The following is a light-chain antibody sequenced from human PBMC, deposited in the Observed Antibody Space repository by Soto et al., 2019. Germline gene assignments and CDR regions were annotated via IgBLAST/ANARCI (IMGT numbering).Light chain of an antibody. V-gene: IGLV6-57*02. CDR2: EDN. CDR1: SGSIASNY. Sequence: NFMLTQPHSASESPGKTVTISCTGSSGSIASNYVQWYQQRPGSAPTTVIYEDNKRPSGVPDRFSGSIDRSSNSASLIISGLKTEDEADYYCQSHDSSNVVFGGGTKLTVL. J-gene: IGLJ2*01. CDR3: QSHDSSNVV.